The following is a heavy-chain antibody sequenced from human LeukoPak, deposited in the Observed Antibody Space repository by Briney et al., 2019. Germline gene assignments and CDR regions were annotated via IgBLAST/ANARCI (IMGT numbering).Heavy chain of an antibody. D-gene: IGHD3-22*01. J-gene: IGHJ4*02. CDR2: IYHSGST. Sequence: SETLSLTCAVSGYSISSGYYWGWIRQPPGKGLEWIGSIYHSGSTYYNPSLKSRVTISVDTSKNQFSLKLSSVTAADTAVYYCARDDYYDSSGYYNWGQGTLVTVSS. CDR3: ARDDYYDSSGYYN. CDR1: GYSISSGYY. V-gene: IGHV4-38-2*02.